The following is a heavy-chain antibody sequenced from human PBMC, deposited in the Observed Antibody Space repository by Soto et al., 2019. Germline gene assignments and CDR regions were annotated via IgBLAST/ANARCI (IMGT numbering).Heavy chain of an antibody. CDR3: ARNSEITIFRVVNNWFAP. CDR2: TYYRSKWYN. J-gene: IGHJ5*02. Sequence: SQTLSLTCAISGDSVSSNSAAWNWIRQSPSRGLEWLGRTYYRSKWYNDYAVSVKSRITINPDTSKNQFSLQLNSVTPEDTAVYYCARNSEITIFRVVNNWFAPWGQGTLVTVSS. D-gene: IGHD3-3*01. V-gene: IGHV6-1*01. CDR1: GDSVSSNSAA.